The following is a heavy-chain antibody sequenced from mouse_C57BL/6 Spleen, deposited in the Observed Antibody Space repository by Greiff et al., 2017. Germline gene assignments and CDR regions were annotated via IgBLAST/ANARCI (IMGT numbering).Heavy chain of an antibody. CDR3: AKLYGYDDYAMDY. CDR1: GFSLTGYG. D-gene: IGHD2-2*01. V-gene: IGHV2-3*01. CDR2: IWGDVST. Sequence: VKLVESGPGLVAPSQSLSTKAPFSGFSLTGYGVSGVRRPPGRGRRGRGVIWGDVSTNYHSALISRLSISKDNSKSQVFLKLNSLQTDDTATYYCAKLYGYDDYAMDYWGQGTSVTVSS. J-gene: IGHJ4*01.